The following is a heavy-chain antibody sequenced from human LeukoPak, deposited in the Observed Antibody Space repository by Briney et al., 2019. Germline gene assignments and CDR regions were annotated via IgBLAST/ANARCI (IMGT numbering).Heavy chain of an antibody. CDR1: GYTFTSYG. V-gene: IGHV1-18*01. D-gene: IGHD3-22*01. Sequence: ASVKVSCKASGYTFTSYGISWVRQAPGQGLEWMGWISAYNCNTNYAQKLQGRVTMTTDTSTSTAYMELRSLRSDDTAVYYCARTDYYDSIMDVWGQGTTVTVSS. J-gene: IGHJ6*02. CDR2: ISAYNCNT. CDR3: ARTDYYDSIMDV.